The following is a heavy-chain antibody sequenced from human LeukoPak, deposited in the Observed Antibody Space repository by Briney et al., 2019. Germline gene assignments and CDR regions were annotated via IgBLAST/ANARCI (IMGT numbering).Heavy chain of an antibody. J-gene: IGHJ3*02. Sequence: GGSLRLSCAASGFTFDDYGMSWVRQAPGKGLEWVSGINWNGGSTGYADSVKGRFTISRDNAKNSLYLQMNSLRAEDTAVYYCARVGWFGDQTGAFDIWGQGTMVTVSS. CDR2: INWNGGST. CDR3: ARVGWFGDQTGAFDI. V-gene: IGHV3-20*04. D-gene: IGHD3-10*01. CDR1: GFTFDDYG.